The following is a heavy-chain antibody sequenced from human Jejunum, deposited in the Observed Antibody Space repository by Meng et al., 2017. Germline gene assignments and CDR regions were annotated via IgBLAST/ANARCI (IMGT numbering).Heavy chain of an antibody. CDR2: ISYSGST. CDR1: GGSISGSYDY. J-gene: IGHJ4*02. Sequence: QLQLQESGAELVKASETLSLTCTVSGGSISGSYDYWGWIRQPPGKGLDWTGTISYSGSTYYNPSLTSRVTISMDTSKNQFSLKLSSVTAADTAVYYCARHFSGSGTWFFDSWGQGVLVTVSS. CDR3: ARHFSGSGTWFFDS. V-gene: IGHV4-39*01. D-gene: IGHD3-10*01.